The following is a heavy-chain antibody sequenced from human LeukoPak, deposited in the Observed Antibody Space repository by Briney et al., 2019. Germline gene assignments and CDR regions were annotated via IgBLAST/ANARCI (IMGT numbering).Heavy chain of an antibody. D-gene: IGHD4-17*01. CDR1: GFTFSDYW. J-gene: IGHJ4*02. CDR3: ASALTTVTPHFHY. CDR2: IDTDGSSA. Sequence: QPGGSLRLSCAASGFTFSDYWMHWVRQAPGKGLVWVSRIDTDGSSATYADSVKGRFTISRDNAKNTVYLQMNSLRVEDTGVYYCASALTTVTPHFHYWGQGTLVTVSS. V-gene: IGHV3-74*01.